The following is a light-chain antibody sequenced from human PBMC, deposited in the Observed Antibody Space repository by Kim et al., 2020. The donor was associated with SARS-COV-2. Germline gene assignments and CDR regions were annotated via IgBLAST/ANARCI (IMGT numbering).Light chain of an antibody. CDR2: GSS. CDR1: QGIRSNY. Sequence: ERAPPSCRARQGIRSNYLAGSQQKPGQAPRLLMYGSSDRATGIPDRFTGSGSGTDFSLTIPRLEPEDFAVYYCQQFDSSLWTFGKGTKLEI. CDR3: QQFDSSLWT. J-gene: IGKJ1*01. V-gene: IGKV3-20*01.